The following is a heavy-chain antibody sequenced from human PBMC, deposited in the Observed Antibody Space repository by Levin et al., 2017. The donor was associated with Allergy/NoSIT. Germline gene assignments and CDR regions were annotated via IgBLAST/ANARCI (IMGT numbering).Heavy chain of an antibody. Sequence: ASETLSLTCAVYGGSFSGYYWSWIRQPPGKGLEWIGEINHSGSTNYNPSLKSRVTISVDTSKNQFSLKLSSVTAADTAVYYCARRDYDFWSGQYYYYYYMDVWGKGTTVTVSS. CDR1: GGSFSGYY. V-gene: IGHV4-34*01. CDR2: INHSGST. J-gene: IGHJ6*03. CDR3: ARRDYDFWSGQYYYYYYMDV. D-gene: IGHD3-3*01.